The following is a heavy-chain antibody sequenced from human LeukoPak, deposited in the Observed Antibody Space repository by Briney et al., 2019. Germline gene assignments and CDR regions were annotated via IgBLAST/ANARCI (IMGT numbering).Heavy chain of an antibody. Sequence: TGGSLRLSCAPPGFTFSSYWMHWVRQAPGKGLEWVSAISGSGGSTYYADSVKGRFTISRDNSKNTLYLQMNSLRAEDTAVYYCAKAGVGSSWYFDYWGQGTLVTVSS. CDR1: GFTFSSYW. D-gene: IGHD6-13*01. CDR2: ISGSGGST. J-gene: IGHJ4*02. V-gene: IGHV3-23*01. CDR3: AKAGVGSSWYFDY.